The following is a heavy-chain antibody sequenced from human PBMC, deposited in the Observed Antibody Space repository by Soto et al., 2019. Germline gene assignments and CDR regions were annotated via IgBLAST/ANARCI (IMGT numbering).Heavy chain of an antibody. CDR3: ARDFYGSREDGWFEP. J-gene: IGHJ5*02. D-gene: IGHD3-10*01. V-gene: IGHV4-38-2*02. CDR2: VYHDGRT. Sequence: DTLSLTCGVSGYSIISGYQWGWIRRPPGKGPEWIGSVYHDGRTRYNPPLESRVTISVDTSKNQFSLNLNSVTVADTAMYYCARDFYGSREDGWFEPWGQGTLVSVSS. CDR1: GYSIISGYQ.